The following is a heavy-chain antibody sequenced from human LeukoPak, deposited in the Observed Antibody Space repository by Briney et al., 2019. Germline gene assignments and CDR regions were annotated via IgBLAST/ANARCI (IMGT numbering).Heavy chain of an antibody. CDR3: ARHVLYGSGSYYLDY. J-gene: IGHJ4*02. D-gene: IGHD3-10*01. CDR2: IYHSGST. Sequence: SGTVSLTCAVSGGSISSSNWWSWVRQPPGKGLEWIGEIYHSGSTNYNPSLKSRVAISVDTSKNQFSLKLSSVTAADTAVYYCARHVLYGSGSYYLDYWGQGTLVTVSS. CDR1: GGSISSSNW. V-gene: IGHV4-4*02.